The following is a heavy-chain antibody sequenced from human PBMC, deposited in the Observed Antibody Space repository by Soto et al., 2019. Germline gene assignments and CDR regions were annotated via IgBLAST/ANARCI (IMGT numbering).Heavy chain of an antibody. J-gene: IGHJ3*02. D-gene: IGHD5-12*01. CDR1: GGTFSSYA. CDR2: TSPIFGTA. Sequence: QVQLVQSGAEVKKPGSSVKVSCKASGGTFSSYAISWVRQAPGQGLEWMGGTSPIFGTANYAQKFQGRVTITADESTSTAYMELSSLRSEDTAVYYCARDRRDGYNPDAFDIWGQWTMVTVSS. CDR3: ARDRRDGYNPDAFDI. V-gene: IGHV1-69*12.